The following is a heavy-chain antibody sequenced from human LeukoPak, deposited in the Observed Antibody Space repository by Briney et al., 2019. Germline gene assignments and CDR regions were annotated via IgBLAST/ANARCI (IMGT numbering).Heavy chain of an antibody. Sequence: PSETLSLTCTVSGGSISSGGYYWSWIRQHPGKGLEWIGYIYYSGSTNYNPSLKSRVTMSVDTSKNQFSLKLSSVTAADTAVYYCARGDPHYDILTGYYSYYFDYWGQGTLVTVSS. CDR1: GGSISSGGYY. CDR2: IYYSGST. V-gene: IGHV4-61*08. D-gene: IGHD3-9*01. CDR3: ARGDPHYDILTGYYSYYFDY. J-gene: IGHJ4*02.